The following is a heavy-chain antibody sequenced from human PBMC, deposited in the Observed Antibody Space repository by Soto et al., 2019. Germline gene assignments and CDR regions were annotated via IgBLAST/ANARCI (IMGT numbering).Heavy chain of an antibody. CDR1: GGSFSGYH. Sequence: QVQLQQWGAGLLKPSETLSLTCAVYGGSFSGYHWHWIRQPPGKGLEWIGEINHSGSTNYNPSLKMRVTISHDTSTNQLSLRLSTVTAAATAVYYSARGWGSTSDSWGQGTLVTVSS. CDR3: ARGWGSTSDS. CDR2: INHSGST. J-gene: IGHJ4*02. V-gene: IGHV4-34*01. D-gene: IGHD3-16*01.